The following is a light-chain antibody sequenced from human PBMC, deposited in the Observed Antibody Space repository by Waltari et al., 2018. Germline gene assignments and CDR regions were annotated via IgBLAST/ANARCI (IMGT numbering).Light chain of an antibody. CDR3: LQDYNYPLT. Sequence: IQMTQSPSSLSSSVGDRVTITCRASHGIRNDLGWYQQKPGESPKLLIYAASTLQSGVSSRFSGSGSGTDFTLTISSLQPEDFATYYCLQDYNYPLTFGGGTKVEIK. CDR2: AAS. J-gene: IGKJ4*01. CDR1: HGIRND. V-gene: IGKV1-6*01.